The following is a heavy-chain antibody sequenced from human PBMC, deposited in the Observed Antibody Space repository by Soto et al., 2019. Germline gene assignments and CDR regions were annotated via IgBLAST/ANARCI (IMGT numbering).Heavy chain of an antibody. V-gene: IGHV3-64D*06. CDR3: LKLFWEYDDY. CDR1: GFTFSSYA. Sequence: GGSLRLSCSASGFTFSSYAMHWVRQAPGKGLEYVSAISSNGGSTYYADSVKGRFTISRDNSKNTLYLQMSSLRAEDTAVYYWLKLFWEYDDYWGQGTLVTVSS. J-gene: IGHJ4*02. D-gene: IGHD3-9*01. CDR2: ISSNGGST.